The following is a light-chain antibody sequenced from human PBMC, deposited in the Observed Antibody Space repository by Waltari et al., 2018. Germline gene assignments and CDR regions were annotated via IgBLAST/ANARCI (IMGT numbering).Light chain of an antibody. CDR2: DGS. J-gene: IGLJ2*01. CDR3: SSVTGSSTRV. Sequence: QSALTQPASVSGSPGQSITISCTVTSSDVGGYHYVSWYQQHPARAPKVMIYDGSNRPSGVSNRFSGSKAGNTASLTIWGLQDDDEAYYYCSSVTGSSTRVFGGGTKLTVL. CDR1: SSDVGGYHY. V-gene: IGLV2-14*03.